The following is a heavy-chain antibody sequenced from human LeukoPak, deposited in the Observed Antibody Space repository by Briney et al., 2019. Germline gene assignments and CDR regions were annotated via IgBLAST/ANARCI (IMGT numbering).Heavy chain of an antibody. V-gene: IGHV1-18*01. CDR1: GYTFTSYG. CDR3: ASGYYDSSGAEYFQH. Sequence: ASVKVSCKASGYTFTSYGISWVRQAPGQGLEWMGWISAYNGNTNYAQKLQGRVTMTTDTSTSTAYMELRSLRSDDTAVYYCASGYYDSSGAEYFQHWGQGTLVTVSS. CDR2: ISAYNGNT. D-gene: IGHD3-22*01. J-gene: IGHJ1*01.